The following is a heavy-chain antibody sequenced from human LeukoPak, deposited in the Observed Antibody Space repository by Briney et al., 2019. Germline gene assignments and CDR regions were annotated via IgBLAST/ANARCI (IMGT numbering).Heavy chain of an antibody. CDR1: GFTFSSYA. CDR2: MTSSGGNT. V-gene: IGHV3-23*01. CDR3: ASYDDSGYYLYRYFRY. Sequence: GGSLRLSCAASGFTFSSYAMSWVRQAPGKGLEWVSVMTSSGGNTYYADSVKGRFTISRDNSKNTLYLQMNSLRDDDTAVCYCASYDDSGYYLYRYFRYWGQGTLVTVSS. D-gene: IGHD3-22*01. J-gene: IGHJ4*02.